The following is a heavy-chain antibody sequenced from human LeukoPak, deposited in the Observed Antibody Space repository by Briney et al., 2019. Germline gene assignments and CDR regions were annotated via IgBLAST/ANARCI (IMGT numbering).Heavy chain of an antibody. D-gene: IGHD2-2*01. CDR3: ARLVVVPAAMVWTLYYFDY. V-gene: IGHV1-2*02. CDR2: INPNSGGT. Sequence: ASVKVSCKASGYTFTGYYMHWVRQAPGQGLEWMGWINPNSGGTNYAQKFQGRVTMTRDTSISTAYMELSRLRSDDTAVYYCARLVVVPAAMVWTLYYFDYWGQGTLVTVSS. CDR1: GYTFTGYY. J-gene: IGHJ4*02.